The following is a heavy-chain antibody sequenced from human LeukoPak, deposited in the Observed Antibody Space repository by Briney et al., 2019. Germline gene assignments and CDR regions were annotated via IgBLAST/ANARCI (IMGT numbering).Heavy chain of an antibody. CDR1: GFTFSNYW. CDR3: VSHCSSTSCYEY. CDR2: INSDGSST. Sequence: LRLSCAASGFTFSNYWMHWVRQAPGKGLGWVSRINSDGSSTNYADSVKGRFTISRDNAKNTLFLQMNSLRAEDSAVYYCVSHCSSTSCYEYWGQGTLVTVSS. V-gene: IGHV3-74*01. J-gene: IGHJ4*02. D-gene: IGHD2-2*01.